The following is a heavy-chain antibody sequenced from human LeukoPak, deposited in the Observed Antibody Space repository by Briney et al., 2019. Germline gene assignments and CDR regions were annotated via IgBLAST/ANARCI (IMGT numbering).Heavy chain of an antibody. CDR2: ISAHNGNT. CDR1: GYTFTNYG. D-gene: IGHD3-10*01. Sequence: ASVKVSCKASGYTFTNYGISWVRQAPGQGLEWMGWISAHNGNTKYASKFQGRVTMTTDTSTTTAYMELRSLKSDDTAVYYCSRDGHRRYYYDSGSYPSGDYWAQGTLVTVSS. V-gene: IGHV1-18*01. J-gene: IGHJ4*02. CDR3: SRDGHRRYYYDSGSYPSGDY.